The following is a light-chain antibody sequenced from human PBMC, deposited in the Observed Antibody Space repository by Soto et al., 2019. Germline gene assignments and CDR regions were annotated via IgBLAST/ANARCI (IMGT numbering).Light chain of an antibody. CDR3: XXRSNWPYT. J-gene: IGKJ2*01. V-gene: IGKV3-11*01. CDR1: QSVSSY. CDR2: DAS. Sequence: EIVLTQSPATLSLSPGERATLSCRASQSVSSYLAWYQQKPGQAPRLLIYDASNRATGIPARFSGSGSGTXXXXXXXXLEPXDFXXXXXXXRSNWPYTFGQGTKLEIK.